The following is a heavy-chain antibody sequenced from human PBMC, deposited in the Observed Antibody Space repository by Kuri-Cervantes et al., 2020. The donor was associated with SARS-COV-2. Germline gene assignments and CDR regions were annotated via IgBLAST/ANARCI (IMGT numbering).Heavy chain of an antibody. CDR3: AGENRDPFLLADAFDI. CDR2: IYYSGST. J-gene: IGHJ3*02. V-gene: IGHV4-30-4*01. CDR1: GGSISSGDYY. D-gene: IGHD3-10*01. Sequence: SCTVSGGSISSGDYYWSWIRQPPGKGLEWIGYIYYSGSTYYNPSLKSRVTISVDTSKNQFSLKLSSVTAADTAVYYCAGENRDPFLLADAFDIWGQGTMVTVSS.